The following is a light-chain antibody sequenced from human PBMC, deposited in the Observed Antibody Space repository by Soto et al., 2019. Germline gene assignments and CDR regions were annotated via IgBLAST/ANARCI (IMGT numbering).Light chain of an antibody. CDR1: TSDIGAYNY. CDR2: EVT. V-gene: IGLV2-14*01. CDR3: SAYRRGSTWE. Sequence: QSALTQPASVSGSPGKSITISCTGTTSDIGAYNYVSWYQQHPGKAPKLIIYEVTDRPSGVSDRFSGSKSGNTASLTISGLQAEDEAEYYCSAYRRGSTWEFGGGTKLTVL. J-gene: IGLJ3*02.